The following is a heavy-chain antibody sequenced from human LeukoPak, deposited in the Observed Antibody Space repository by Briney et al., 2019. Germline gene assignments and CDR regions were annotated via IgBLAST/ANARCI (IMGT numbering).Heavy chain of an antibody. CDR2: IRYDGSNK. Sequence: GGSLRLSCAASGFTFSSYAMHWVRQAPGKGLEWVAFIRYDGSNKYYADSVKGRFTISRDNSKNTLYLQMNSLRAEDTAVYYCASSTGDKYSSSWGAFDIWGQGTMVTVSS. J-gene: IGHJ3*02. CDR3: ASSTGDKYSSSWGAFDI. D-gene: IGHD6-6*01. V-gene: IGHV3-30*02. CDR1: GFTFSSYA.